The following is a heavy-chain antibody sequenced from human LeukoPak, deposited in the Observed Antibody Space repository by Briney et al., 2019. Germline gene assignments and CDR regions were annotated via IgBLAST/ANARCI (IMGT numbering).Heavy chain of an antibody. CDR2: IYTSGST. J-gene: IGHJ6*03. CDR1: GGSISSYY. Sequence: PSETLSLTCTVSGGSISSYYWSWIRQPAGKGLEWIGRIYTSGSTNYNPSLKSRVTMSVDTSKNQFSLKLSSVTAADTAVYYCARIYDSSGYYQYYYYYHMDVWGKGTTVTVSS. CDR3: ARIYDSSGYYQYYYYYHMDV. D-gene: IGHD3-22*01. V-gene: IGHV4-4*07.